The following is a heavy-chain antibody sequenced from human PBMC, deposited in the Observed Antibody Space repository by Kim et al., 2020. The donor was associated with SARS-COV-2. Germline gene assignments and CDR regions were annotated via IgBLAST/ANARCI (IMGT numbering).Heavy chain of an antibody. CDR2: IYYSGST. D-gene: IGHD5-18*01. CDR3: ARHPYSYGYSYYYYGMDV. Sequence: SETLSLTCTVSGGSISSSSYYWGWIRQPPGKGLEWIGSIYYSGSTYYNPSLKSRVTISVDTSKNQFSLKLSSVTAADTAVYYCARHPYSYGYSYYYYGMDVWGQGTTVTVSS. V-gene: IGHV4-39*01. J-gene: IGHJ6*02. CDR1: GGSISSSSYY.